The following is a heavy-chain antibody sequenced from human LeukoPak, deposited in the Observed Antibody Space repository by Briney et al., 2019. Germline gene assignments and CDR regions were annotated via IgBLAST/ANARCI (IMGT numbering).Heavy chain of an antibody. CDR3: ARGGGLDV. Sequence: GGSLRLSCAASGFTYSSYWRNWARQAPGNGLEWVASINHNGNVNYYVDSVKGRFTISRDNAKNSLYLQMSNLRAEDTAVYFCARGGGLDVWGQGATVTVSS. CDR1: GFTYSSYW. J-gene: IGHJ6*02. V-gene: IGHV3-7*04. CDR2: INHNGNVN.